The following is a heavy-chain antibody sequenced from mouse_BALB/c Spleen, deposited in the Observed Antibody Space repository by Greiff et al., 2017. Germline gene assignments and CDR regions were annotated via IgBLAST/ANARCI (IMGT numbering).Heavy chain of an antibody. CDR2: IYPGNSDT. Sequence: DVQLQESGTVLARPGASVKMSCKASGYTFTSYWMHWVKQRPGQGLEWIGAIYPGNSDTSYNQKFKGKAKLTAVTSTSTAYMELSSLTNEDSAVYYCTRLGVITTVVAPYYAMDYWGQGTSVTVSS. CDR3: TRLGVITTVVAPYYAMDY. J-gene: IGHJ4*01. D-gene: IGHD1-1*01. V-gene: IGHV1-5*01. CDR1: GYTFTSYW.